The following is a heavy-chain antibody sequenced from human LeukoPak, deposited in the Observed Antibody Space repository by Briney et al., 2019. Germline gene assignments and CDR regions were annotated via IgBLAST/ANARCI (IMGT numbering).Heavy chain of an antibody. Sequence: GGSLRLSCAASGFTVSSNYMSWDRHAPGKGLEWVSVIYSGGSTYYADSVKGRFTTSRGNSKNTLYLQMNSLRAEDTAVYYCARDRRTGRRIGYYYYMDVWGKGTTVTVSS. CDR2: IYSGGST. D-gene: IGHD1-14*01. CDR3: ARDRRTGRRIGYYYYMDV. V-gene: IGHV3-66*02. J-gene: IGHJ6*03. CDR1: GFTVSSNY.